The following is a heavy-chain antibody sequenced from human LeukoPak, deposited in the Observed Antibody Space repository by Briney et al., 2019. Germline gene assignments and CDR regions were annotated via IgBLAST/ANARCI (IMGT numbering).Heavy chain of an antibody. Sequence: PGGSLRLSCAASGFTFSSYAMSWVRQAPGKGLEWVSGISGSGGGTYYADSVKGRFTISRENSKNTVYLQMNSLRAEDTAVYYCAKGIKASGAATYFDYWGQGTLVTVSS. CDR2: ISGSGGGT. J-gene: IGHJ4*02. CDR1: GFTFSSYA. CDR3: AKGIKASGAATYFDY. V-gene: IGHV3-23*01. D-gene: IGHD2-15*01.